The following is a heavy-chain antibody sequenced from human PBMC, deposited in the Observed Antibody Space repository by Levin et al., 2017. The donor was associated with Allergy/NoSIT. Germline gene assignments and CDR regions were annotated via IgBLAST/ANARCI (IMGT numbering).Heavy chain of an antibody. J-gene: IGHJ5*02. CDR1: GFTFGDYA. Sequence: SCTASGFTFGDYAMSWVRQAPGKGLEWVGFIRSKAYGGTTEYAASVKGRFTISRDDSKSIAYLQMNSLKTEDTAVYYCTREMIVVVPAAMLRIYNWFDPWGQGTLVTVSS. V-gene: IGHV3-49*04. CDR3: TREMIVVVPAAMLRIYNWFDP. CDR2: IRSKAYGGTT. D-gene: IGHD2-2*01.